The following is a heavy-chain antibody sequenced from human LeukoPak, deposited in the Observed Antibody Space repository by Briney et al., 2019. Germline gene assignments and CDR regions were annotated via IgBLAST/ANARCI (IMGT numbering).Heavy chain of an antibody. CDR3: ASRRYYGSGIETGYYFDF. Sequence: ASVKVSCKASGYTFTRLGITWVRQAPGQGLEWMGWISASNGNTNYAQKFQGRVTMTADTSTGTAYLELRSLRSDDTAVYYCASRRYYGSGIETGYYFDFWGQGTPVTVSS. J-gene: IGHJ4*02. CDR1: GYTFTRLG. D-gene: IGHD3-10*01. CDR2: ISASNGNT. V-gene: IGHV1-18*01.